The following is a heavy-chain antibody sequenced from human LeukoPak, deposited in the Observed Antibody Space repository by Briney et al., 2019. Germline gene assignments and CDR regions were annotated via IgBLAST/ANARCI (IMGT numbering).Heavy chain of an antibody. D-gene: IGHD2-2*01. Sequence: SETVSLTCTVSGGSISSYYWSWIRQPPGKGLEWIGYIHYSGSTNYNPSLKSRVTISVDTSKNQFSLKLSSVTAADTAVYYCARGIYCSSTSCYYYFDYWGQGTLVTVSS. CDR1: GGSISSYY. CDR2: IHYSGST. J-gene: IGHJ4*02. CDR3: ARGIYCSSTSCYYYFDY. V-gene: IGHV4-59*01.